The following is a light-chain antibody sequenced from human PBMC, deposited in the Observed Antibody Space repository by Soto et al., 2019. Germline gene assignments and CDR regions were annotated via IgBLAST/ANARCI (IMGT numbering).Light chain of an antibody. V-gene: IGKV3-20*01. CDR2: GAF. Sequence: IVLTQSPVTLSLSPGEGATLSCRASQSVTGTNLAWYQQRAGQAPRLLIYGAFRRATGIPDRFSGSGSGTDFTLTIIRLEPEDFAVYYCHQYSSSLGTFGQGTKVEV. CDR1: QSVTGTN. CDR3: HQYSSSLGT. J-gene: IGKJ2*01.